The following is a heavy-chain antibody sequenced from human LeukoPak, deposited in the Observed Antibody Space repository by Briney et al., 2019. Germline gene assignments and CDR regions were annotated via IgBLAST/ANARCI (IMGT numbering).Heavy chain of an antibody. CDR3: ARRALAPSGYYFLFDY. V-gene: IGHV4-4*02. CDR2: IYHSGST. CDR1: GGSISSSNW. J-gene: IGHJ4*02. Sequence: PSETLSLTCAVSGGSISSSNWWSWVRQPPGKGLEWIGEIYHSGSTNYNPSLKSRVTISVDKSKNQFSLKLSSVTAADTAVYYCARRALAPSGYYFLFDYWGQGTLVTVSS. D-gene: IGHD3-22*01.